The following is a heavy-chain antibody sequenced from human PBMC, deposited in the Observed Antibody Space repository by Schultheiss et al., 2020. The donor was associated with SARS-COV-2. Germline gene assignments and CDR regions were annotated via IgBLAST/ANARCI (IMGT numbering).Heavy chain of an antibody. D-gene: IGHD5-24*01. CDR3: ARGRAPRDGYRN. V-gene: IGHV4-4*02. J-gene: IGHJ4*02. CDR2: INHSGST. Sequence: SETLSLTCAVSGGSISSSNWWSWVRQPPGKGLEWIGEINHSGSTNYNPSLKSRVTISVDTSKDEFSLKLSSVTAADTAVYFCARGRAPRDGYRNWGQGTLVTVSS. CDR1: GGSISSSNW.